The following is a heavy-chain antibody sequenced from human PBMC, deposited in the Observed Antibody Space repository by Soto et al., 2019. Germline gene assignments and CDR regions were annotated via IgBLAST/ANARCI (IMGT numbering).Heavy chain of an antibody. J-gene: IGHJ6*02. Sequence: ASVKVSCKASGYTFTGYYMHWVRQAPGQGLEWMGWINPNSGGTNYAQKFQGRVTMTRDTSISTAYMELSRLRSDDTAVYYCASAGEGILWFGESGMDVWGQGTTVTVSS. CDR2: INPNSGGT. V-gene: IGHV1-2*02. CDR3: ASAGEGILWFGESGMDV. D-gene: IGHD3-10*01. CDR1: GYTFTGYY.